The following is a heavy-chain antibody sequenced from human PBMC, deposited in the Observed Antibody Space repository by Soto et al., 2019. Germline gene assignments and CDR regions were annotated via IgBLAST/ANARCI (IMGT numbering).Heavy chain of an antibody. D-gene: IGHD6-13*01. Sequence: QVQLVQSGAEVKKPGASVKVSCKASGYTFTSYAMHWVRQAPGQRLEWMGWINAGNGNTKYSQKFQGRVTITRDTSASTAYMELSSLRSEDTAVYYCARVYSSSWYEEGGDNYWYFDLWGRGTLVTVSS. J-gene: IGHJ2*01. CDR2: INAGNGNT. V-gene: IGHV1-3*01. CDR3: ARVYSSSWYEEGGDNYWYFDL. CDR1: GYTFTSYA.